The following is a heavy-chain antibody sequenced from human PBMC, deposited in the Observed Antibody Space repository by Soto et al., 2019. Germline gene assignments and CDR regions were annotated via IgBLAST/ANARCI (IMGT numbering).Heavy chain of an antibody. J-gene: IGHJ4*02. D-gene: IGHD3-22*01. CDR1: GDTFSSYA. CDR2: IIPILGTP. Sequence: QVQLVQSGAEVKKPGSSVKVSCKTSGDTFSSYAISWVRQAPGQGLEWMGGIIPILGTPSYAQKFQGRVTITADKYTSTAYMELSSLRSEDTAVYYCARERSRYDRSGYYRPDDWGQGTLVTVSS. V-gene: IGHV1-69*06. CDR3: ARERSRYDRSGYYRPDD.